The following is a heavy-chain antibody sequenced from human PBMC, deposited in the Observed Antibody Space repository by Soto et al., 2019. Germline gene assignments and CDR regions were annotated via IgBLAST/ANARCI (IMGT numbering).Heavy chain of an antibody. V-gene: IGHV3-30*18. Sequence: GGSLRLSCAASGFTFSSYGMHWVLQAPCKGLEWVAVISYDGSNKYYADSVKGRFTISRDNSKNTLYLQMNSLRAEDTAVYYCAKERGEQQLVIRLPTPYFDYWGQGTLVTVSS. D-gene: IGHD6-13*01. CDR1: GFTFSSYG. J-gene: IGHJ4*02. CDR3: AKERGEQQLVIRLPTPYFDY. CDR2: ISYDGSNK.